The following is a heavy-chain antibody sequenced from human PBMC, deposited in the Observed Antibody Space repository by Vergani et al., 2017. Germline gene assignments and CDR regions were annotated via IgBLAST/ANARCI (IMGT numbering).Heavy chain of an antibody. CDR2: IIPILGIA. V-gene: IGHV1-69*02. J-gene: IGHJ4*02. CDR3: ASGGSQGLFDY. D-gene: IGHD1-26*01. Sequence: QVQLVQSGAEVKKPGSSVKVSCKASGGTFSSYTISWVRQAPGQGLEWMGRIIPILGIATYAQKFQGRVTITADKSTSTAYMELSSLRSEDTAVYYCASGGSQGLFDYWGQGTLVTVSS. CDR1: GGTFSSYT.